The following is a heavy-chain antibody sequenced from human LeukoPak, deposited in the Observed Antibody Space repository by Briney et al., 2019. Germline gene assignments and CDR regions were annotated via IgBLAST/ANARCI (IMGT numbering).Heavy chain of an antibody. CDR2: ISSSGSI. V-gene: IGHV3-48*03. CDR3: AKDWARYYGSGTSPYNFAY. D-gene: IGHD3-10*01. J-gene: IGHJ4*02. Sequence: GGSLRLSCAASGFTFSSYEMNWVRQAPGKGLEWVSYISSSGSIYYADSVKGRFTISRDNAKNSLYLQMNSLRAEDTALYYCAKDWARYYGSGTSPYNFAYWGQGALVTVSS. CDR1: GFTFSSYE.